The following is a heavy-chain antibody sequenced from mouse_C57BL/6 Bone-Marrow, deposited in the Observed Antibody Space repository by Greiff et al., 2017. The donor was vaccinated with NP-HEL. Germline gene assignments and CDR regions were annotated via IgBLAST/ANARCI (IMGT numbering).Heavy chain of an antibody. CDR3: ARRIIAIVARLRDWYFDV. Sequence: EVQLQQSGPELVKPGASVKIPCKASGYTFTDYNMDWVKQSHGKSLEWIGDINPNNGGTIYNQKFKGKATLTVDKSSSTAYMELRSLTSEDTAVYYCARRIIAIVARLRDWYFDVWGTGTTVTVSS. CDR1: GYTFTDYN. J-gene: IGHJ1*03. V-gene: IGHV1-18*01. D-gene: IGHD1-1*01. CDR2: INPNNGGT.